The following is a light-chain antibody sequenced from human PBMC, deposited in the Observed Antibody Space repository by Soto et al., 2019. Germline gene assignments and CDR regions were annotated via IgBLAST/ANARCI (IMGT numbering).Light chain of an antibody. Sequence: EIVLTQSPGTLSLSPGERATLSCRASQSVSSSYLAWYQRKPGQAPRLLIYGASSRATGIPARFRGSGSGTDFTLTIAGLQPEDFAVYYCQHHSNWPLFGPGTKVDIK. CDR2: GAS. J-gene: IGKJ3*01. CDR3: QHHSNWPL. CDR1: QSVSSSY. V-gene: IGKV3D-20*02.